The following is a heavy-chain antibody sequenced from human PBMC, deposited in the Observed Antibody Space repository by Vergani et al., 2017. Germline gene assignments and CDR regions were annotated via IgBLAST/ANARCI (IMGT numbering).Heavy chain of an antibody. Sequence: QVQLQESGPGLVKPSETLSLTCTVSNYSISRGYFWGWIRRPPGKGLEWIASFHHTGMTYNNPSLKSRVTISVDTSKNHFSLKVTSVTAADTAVYFCARQRPGSGWSPGDFDDWGQGILVTVSS. V-gene: IGHV4-38-2*02. CDR3: ARQRPGSGWSPGDFDD. CDR2: FHHTGMT. J-gene: IGHJ4*02. D-gene: IGHD6-19*01. CDR1: NYSISRGYF.